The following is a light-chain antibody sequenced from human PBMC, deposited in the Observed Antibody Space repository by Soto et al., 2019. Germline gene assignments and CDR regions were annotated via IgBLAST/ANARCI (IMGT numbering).Light chain of an antibody. CDR2: DTS. CDR3: QQYNDWFSIT. CDR1: QSVSSSY. Sequence: EIVMTQSPATLSVSPGERATLSCRASQSVSSSYLAWYQQKPGQAPRLLIYDTSTRATGVPARFSGSGSGTEFTLTISSLQSEDFGVYYCQQYNDWFSITFGQGTRLEIK. J-gene: IGKJ5*01. V-gene: IGKV3-15*01.